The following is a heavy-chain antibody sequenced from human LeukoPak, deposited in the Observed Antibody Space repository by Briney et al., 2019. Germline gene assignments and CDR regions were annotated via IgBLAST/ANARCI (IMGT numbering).Heavy chain of an antibody. J-gene: IGHJ4*02. Sequence: GGSLRLSCAASGSSFSSYWMHWVRQAPGKGLVWVARISPDGSSALSADSVRGRFTISRDNADNTLYLQLNSLRAEDTAVYYCARVSFCPRCHFDYWGQGTLVTVSS. CDR1: GSSFSSYW. D-gene: IGHD2/OR15-2a*01. CDR2: ISPDGSSA. CDR3: ARVSFCPRCHFDY. V-gene: IGHV3-74*03.